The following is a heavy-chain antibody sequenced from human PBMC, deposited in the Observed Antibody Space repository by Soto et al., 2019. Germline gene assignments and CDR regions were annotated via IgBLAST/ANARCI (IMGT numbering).Heavy chain of an antibody. CDR2: INPSGGST. D-gene: IGHD2-21*01. CDR3: ARDHTEVTPGEPGGSVELLYYYYGMDV. Sequence: ASVKVSCKASGYTFTSYYMHWVRQAPGQGLEWMGIINPSGGSTSYAQKFQGRVTMTRDTSTSTVYMELSSLRSEDTAVYYCARDHTEVTPGEPGGSVELLYYYYGMDVWGQGNTVTVSS. CDR1: GYTFTSYY. V-gene: IGHV1-46*01. J-gene: IGHJ6*02.